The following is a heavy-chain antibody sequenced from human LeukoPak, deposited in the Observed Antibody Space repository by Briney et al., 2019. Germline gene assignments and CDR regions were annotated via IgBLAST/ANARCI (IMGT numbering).Heavy chain of an antibody. V-gene: IGHV1-58*02. CDR1: GFTFTSSA. J-gene: IGHJ6*02. CDR2: IVVGSGNT. Sequence: SVKVSCKASGFTFTSSAMQWVRQARGQRLEWIGWIVVGSGNTNYAQKFQERVTITRDMSTSTAYMELSSLRSEDTAVYYCAADNPNYYGSGRTYYYYYGMDVWGQGTTVTVSS. CDR3: AADNPNYYGSGRTYYYYYGMDV. D-gene: IGHD3-10*01.